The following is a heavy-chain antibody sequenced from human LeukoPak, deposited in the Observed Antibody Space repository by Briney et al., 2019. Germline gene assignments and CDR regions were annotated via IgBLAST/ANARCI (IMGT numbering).Heavy chain of an antibody. CDR2: IWYDGSNK. J-gene: IGHJ4*02. CDR1: GFTFSSYG. D-gene: IGHD2-2*01. V-gene: IGHV3-33*08. CDR3: ARSPPASPFDY. Sequence: GRSLRLSCAASGFTFSSYGMHWVRQAPGKGLEWVAVIWYDGSNKYYADSVKGRFTISRDNSKNTLYLQMNSLRAEDTAFYYCARSPPASPFDYWGQGTLVTVSS.